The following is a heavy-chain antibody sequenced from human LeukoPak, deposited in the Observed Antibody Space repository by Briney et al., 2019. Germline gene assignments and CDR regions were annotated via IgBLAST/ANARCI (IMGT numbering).Heavy chain of an antibody. J-gene: IGHJ4*02. D-gene: IGHD6-19*01. CDR2: MNPNSGNT. Sequence: ASVKVSCKASGYTFTSCDINWVRQATGQGLEWMGWMNPNSGNTGYGQSFKGRITMTRDISIGTAYMELSNLTSEDTAIYYCTRGSSGRRDNWGQGTLVTVSA. CDR3: TRGSSGRRDN. V-gene: IGHV1-8*01. CDR1: GYTFTSCD.